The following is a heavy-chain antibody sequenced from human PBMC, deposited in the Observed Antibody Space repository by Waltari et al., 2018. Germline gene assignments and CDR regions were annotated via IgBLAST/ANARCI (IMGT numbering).Heavy chain of an antibody. CDR1: GGSISSSSYY. D-gene: IGHD5-18*01. CDR3: ARRWGTAMAGIDY. J-gene: IGHJ4*02. Sequence: QLQLQESGPGLVKPSETLSLTCTVSGGSISSSSYYWGWSRQPPGKGLAWIGSIYYSGSTYYNPSLKSRVTISVDTSKNQFSLKLSSVTAADTAVYYCARRWGTAMAGIDYWGQGTLVTVSS. CDR2: IYYSGST. V-gene: IGHV4-39*01.